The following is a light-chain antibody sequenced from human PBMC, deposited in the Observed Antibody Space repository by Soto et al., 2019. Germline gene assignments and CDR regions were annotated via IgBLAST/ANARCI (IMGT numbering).Light chain of an antibody. V-gene: IGKV1-12*01. CDR1: QPINTW. J-gene: IGKJ1*01. Sequence: SSASASVGDIVTMTCRVSQPINTWLAWYQQKPGKAPNLLIYAASTLHRGAPSRFSGSGSGTDFSLTIRNLEPEDVGVYYCMQALQPPWSFGQGTKVDI. CDR2: AAS. CDR3: MQALQPPWS.